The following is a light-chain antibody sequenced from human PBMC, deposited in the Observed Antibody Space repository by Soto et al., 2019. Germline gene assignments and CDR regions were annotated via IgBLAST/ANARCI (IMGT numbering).Light chain of an antibody. J-gene: IGLJ2*01. Sequence: QSALTQPASVSGSPGQSITISCTGTSSDIGSYTFVSWYQQHAGKAPKLMTYEGSKRPSGVSDRFSASKSGNTASLTISGLQADDEADYYCCSHAGDHVVFGGGTKLPV. CDR1: SSDIGSYTF. CDR3: CSHAGDHVV. CDR2: EGS. V-gene: IGLV2-23*01.